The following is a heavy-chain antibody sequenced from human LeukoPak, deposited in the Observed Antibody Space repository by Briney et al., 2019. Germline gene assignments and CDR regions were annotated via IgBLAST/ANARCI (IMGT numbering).Heavy chain of an antibody. CDR1: GFTFRNYS. CDR3: ARTYVGARTALGC. D-gene: IGHD1-26*01. V-gene: IGHV3-21*01. CDR2: ISSSSIYI. Sequence: GGSLRLSCGASGFTFRNYSMNWVRQAPGKGLEWVSFISSSSIYIYYADSVKGRFTISRDNANTSLYLQMNSLRAEDTAVYYCARTYVGARTALGCCGQGTLVTVSS. J-gene: IGHJ4*02.